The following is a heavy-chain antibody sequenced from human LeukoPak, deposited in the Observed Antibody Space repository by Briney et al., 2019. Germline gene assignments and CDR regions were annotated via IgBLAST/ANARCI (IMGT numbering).Heavy chain of an antibody. D-gene: IGHD2-2*01. CDR3: ASGTIQVGNYYYYYMDV. CDR1: GFTFSSYW. Sequence: PGGSLRLSCVASGFTFSSYWMHWVRQAPGKGLVWVSRINSDGSSTSYADSVKGRFTISRDNAKNTLYLQMNSLRAEDTAVYYCASGTIQVGNYYYYYMDVWGKGTTVTVSS. J-gene: IGHJ6*03. CDR2: INSDGSST. V-gene: IGHV3-74*01.